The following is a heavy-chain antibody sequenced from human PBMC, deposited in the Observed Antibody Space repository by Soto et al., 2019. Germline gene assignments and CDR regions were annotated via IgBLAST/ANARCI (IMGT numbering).Heavy chain of an antibody. CDR3: ARVAEYSSSSFEY. D-gene: IGHD6-6*01. CDR2: IYYSGST. V-gene: IGHV4-59*01. J-gene: IGHJ4*02. Sequence: SETLSLTCTVSGGSISSYYWSWIRQPPGKGLEWIGYIYYSGSTNYNPSLKSRVTISVDTSKNQFSLKLSSVTAADTAVYYCARVAEYSSSSFEYWGQGTLVTVSS. CDR1: GGSISSYY.